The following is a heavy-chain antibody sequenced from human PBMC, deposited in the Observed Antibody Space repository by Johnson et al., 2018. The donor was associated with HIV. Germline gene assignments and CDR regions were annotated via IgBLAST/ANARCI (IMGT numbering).Heavy chain of an antibody. CDR3: ARKGDAFDI. Sequence: MQLVESGGGVVQPGKSLRLSCAASGFTVSSYYMSWVRQAPGKGLEWVSVLFSGGTTYYADSVNGRFTISRDNAKNSLHLQMNSLRADDTAVYYCARKGDAFDIWGQGTMVTVSS. J-gene: IGHJ3*02. CDR2: LFSGGTT. V-gene: IGHV3-66*01. CDR1: GFTVSSYY.